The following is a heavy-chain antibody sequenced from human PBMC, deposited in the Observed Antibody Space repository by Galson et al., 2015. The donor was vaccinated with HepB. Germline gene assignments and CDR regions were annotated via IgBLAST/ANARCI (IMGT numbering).Heavy chain of an antibody. J-gene: IGHJ1*01. CDR1: GFTFTDYS. V-gene: IGHV3-11*01. Sequence: SLRLSCAASGFTFTDYSMSWIRQAPGKGLEWVSYISGSGSTTIFYANSVKGRFTISRDNAKNSVYLQMSSLRAEDTAVYYCAKDLEVTTISYFQHWGQGTLVTVSS. CDR2: ISGSGSTTI. D-gene: IGHD5-12*01. CDR3: AKDLEVTTISYFQH.